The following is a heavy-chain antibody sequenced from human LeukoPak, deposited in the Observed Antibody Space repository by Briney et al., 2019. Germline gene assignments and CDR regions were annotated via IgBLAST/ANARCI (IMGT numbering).Heavy chain of an antibody. CDR2: INPNSGGT. CDR3: ARDNSPSIAAADIDFDY. CDR1: GYTFTCYY. J-gene: IGHJ4*02. V-gene: IGHV1-2*02. D-gene: IGHD6-13*01. Sequence: ASVKVSCKASGYTFTCYYMHWVRQAPGQGLEWMGWINPNSGGTNYAQKFQGRVTMTRDTSISTAYMELSRLRSDDKAVYYCARDNSPSIAAADIDFDYWGQGTLVTVSS.